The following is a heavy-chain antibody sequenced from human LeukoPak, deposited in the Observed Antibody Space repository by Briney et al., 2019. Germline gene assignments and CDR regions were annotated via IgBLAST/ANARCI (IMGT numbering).Heavy chain of an antibody. CDR1: GFTFDDYG. V-gene: IGHV3-53*01. D-gene: IGHD3-22*01. CDR2: IYSGGST. Sequence: GGSLRLSCAASGFTFDDYGMSWVRQAPGKGLEWVSCIYSGGSTYYSDSVMDRFTISSNNYEKTLFLQINNLSTEDDVAYYYVRRAGDYSHPYDYSGQGILVTVSS. CDR3: VRRAGDYSHPYDY. J-gene: IGHJ4*02.